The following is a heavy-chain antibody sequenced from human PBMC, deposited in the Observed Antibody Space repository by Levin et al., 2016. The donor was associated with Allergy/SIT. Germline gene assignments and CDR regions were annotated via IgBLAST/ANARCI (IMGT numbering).Heavy chain of an antibody. CDR3: ARGGGALT. D-gene: IGHD3-10*01. Sequence: RQAPGKGLEWIGEINHSGSTNYNPSLKSRVTISVDTSKNQFSLKLSSVTAADTAVYYCARGGGALTWGQGTLVTVSS. V-gene: IGHV4-34*01. CDR2: INHSGST. J-gene: IGHJ5*02.